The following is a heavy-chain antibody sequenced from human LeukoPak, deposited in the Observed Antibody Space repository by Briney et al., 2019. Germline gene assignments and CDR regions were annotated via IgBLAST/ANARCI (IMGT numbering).Heavy chain of an antibody. Sequence: ASVKISCKASGYTFTSYGISWVRQAPGQGLEWMGWISAYNGNTNYAQKLQGRVTMTTDTSTTTAHMELRSLRSDDTAVYYCATDTTSIRGACGYWGQGTLVTVSS. CDR1: GYTFTSYG. CDR3: ATDTTSIRGACGY. CDR2: ISAYNGNT. V-gene: IGHV1-18*01. J-gene: IGHJ4*02. D-gene: IGHD2/OR15-2a*01.